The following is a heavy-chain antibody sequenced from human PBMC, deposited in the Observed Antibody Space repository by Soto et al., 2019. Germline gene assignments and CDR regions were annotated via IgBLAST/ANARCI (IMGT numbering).Heavy chain of an antibody. J-gene: IGHJ4*02. V-gene: IGHV1-18*01. CDR1: GYTFTSYG. Sequence: ASVKVSCKASGYTFTSYGIIWVRQAPGQGLEWMGWISAYNGNTNYAQKLQGRVTMTTDTSTSTAYMELRSLRSDDTAVYYCSFGSLPTPLFDYWGQGTLVTVSS. CDR2: ISAYNGNT. D-gene: IGHD3-10*01. CDR3: SFGSLPTPLFDY.